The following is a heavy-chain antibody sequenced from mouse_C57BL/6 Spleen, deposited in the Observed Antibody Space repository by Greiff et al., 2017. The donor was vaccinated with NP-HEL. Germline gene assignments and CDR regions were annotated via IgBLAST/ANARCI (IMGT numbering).Heavy chain of an antibody. V-gene: IGHV1-64*01. CDR3: ARSYYGSSYVGVLAY. CDR2: IHPNSGST. J-gene: IGHJ3*01. Sequence: QVQLKESGAELVKPGASVKLSCKASGYTFTSYWMHWVKQRPGQGLEWIGMIHPNSGSTNYNEKFKSKATLTVDKSSSTAYMQLSSLTSEDSAVYYCARSYYGSSYVGVLAYWGQGTLVTVSA. D-gene: IGHD1-1*01. CDR1: GYTFTSYW.